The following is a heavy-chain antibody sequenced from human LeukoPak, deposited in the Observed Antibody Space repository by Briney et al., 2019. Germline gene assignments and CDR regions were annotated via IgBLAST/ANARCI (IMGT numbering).Heavy chain of an antibody. CDR3: ATAAGADFFDY. CDR2: ISGSGGTT. J-gene: IGHJ4*02. CDR1: GFSFRSYA. D-gene: IGHD3-3*01. V-gene: IGHV3-23*01. Sequence: QPGGSLRLSCAASGFSFRSYAMSWVRQAPGLGLEWVSAISGSGGTTDYADSVKGRFTISRDNSKNTLYLQMNSLRAEDTAVYYCATAAGADFFDYWGQGTLVTVSS.